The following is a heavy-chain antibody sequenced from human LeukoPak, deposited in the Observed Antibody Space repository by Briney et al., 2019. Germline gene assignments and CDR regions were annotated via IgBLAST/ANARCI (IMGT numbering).Heavy chain of an antibody. CDR2: INPNSGGT. Sequence: ASVKVSCKASGYTFTGYYMHWVRQAPGQGLEWMGWINPNSGGTNYAQKFQGRVTMTRDTSISTAYMELSRLRSDDTAVYYCARAHPSRGSWYYYYYYMDVWGKGTTVTVSS. CDR1: GYTFTGYY. D-gene: IGHD6-13*01. CDR3: ARAHPSRGSWYYYYYYMDV. V-gene: IGHV1-2*02. J-gene: IGHJ6*03.